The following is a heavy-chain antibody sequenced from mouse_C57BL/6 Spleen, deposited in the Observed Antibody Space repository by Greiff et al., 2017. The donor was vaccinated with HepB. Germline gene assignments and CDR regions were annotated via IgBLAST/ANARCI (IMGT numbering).Heavy chain of an antibody. D-gene: IGHD1-1*01. J-gene: IGHJ1*03. CDR2: IYPGSGST. CDR3: ARPGYGSSLWYFDV. V-gene: IGHV1-55*01. Sequence: QVQLQQPGAELVKPGASVKMSCKASGYTFTSYWITWVKQRPGQGLEWIGDIYPGSGSTNYNEKFKSKATLTVDTSSSTAYMQLSSLTSEDSAVYYGARPGYGSSLWYFDVWGTGTTVTVSS. CDR1: GYTFTSYW.